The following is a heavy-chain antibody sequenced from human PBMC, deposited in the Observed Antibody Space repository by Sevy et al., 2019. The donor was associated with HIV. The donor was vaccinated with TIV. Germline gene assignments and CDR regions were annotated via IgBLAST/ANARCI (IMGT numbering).Heavy chain of an antibody. CDR3: AKDLAGPGRRYFDY. V-gene: IGHV3-30*02. Sequence: GGSLRLSCTASGFTFSNFGMHWVRQVPGKGLEWVTFIRSDGSDKYYAASVKGRFTIPRDDSKNTLYLQMDSLRAEDTAIYYCAKDLAGPGRRYFDYWGQGTLVTVSS. CDR1: GFTFSNFG. J-gene: IGHJ4*02. D-gene: IGHD6-13*01. CDR2: IRSDGSDK.